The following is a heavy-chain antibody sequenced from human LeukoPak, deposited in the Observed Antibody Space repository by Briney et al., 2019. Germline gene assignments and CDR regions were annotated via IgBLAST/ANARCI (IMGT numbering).Heavy chain of an antibody. V-gene: IGHV5-51*01. CDR1: GYSFTSYW. Sequence: GESLKISCNGSGYSFTSYWIGWVRQMPGKGLEWMGIIYPGDSDTRYSPSFQGQVTISADKSISTAYLQWSSLKASDTAMYYCAILGYSSSSPFDYWGQGTLVTVSS. J-gene: IGHJ4*02. CDR2: IYPGDSDT. D-gene: IGHD6-6*01. CDR3: AILGYSSSSPFDY.